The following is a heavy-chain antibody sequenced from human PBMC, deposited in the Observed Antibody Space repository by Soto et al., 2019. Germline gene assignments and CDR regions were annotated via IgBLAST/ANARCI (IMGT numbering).Heavy chain of an antibody. D-gene: IGHD4-17*01. CDR3: SRHEDGDFGVGWFFEL. CDR1: CVPVSSSSHY. V-gene: IGHV4-39*01. J-gene: IGHJ2*01. Sequence: QLQVKESGPRLVKPSETLSLPCTVSCVPVSSSSHYCGWICQPPGTGLEWYGRTYDSGTTYYHPSLNSLFTRSVDTSNNNLALQLNSLTAADTAVDDCSRHEDGDFGVGWFFELWGRGTLGSVSS. CDR2: TYDSGTT.